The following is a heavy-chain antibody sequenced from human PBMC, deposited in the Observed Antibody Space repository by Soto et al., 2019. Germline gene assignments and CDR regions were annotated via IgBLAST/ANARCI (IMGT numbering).Heavy chain of an antibody. J-gene: IGHJ4*01. CDR3: ARHLGPILTSDY. CDR2: ISYSGST. CDR1: GGSISSGSYY. D-gene: IGHD7-27*01. V-gene: IGHV4-39*01. Sequence: QLQLQESGPGLVKPSETLSLTCTVSGGSISSGSYYWGWLRHPPGKGLEWIGSISYSGSTYYNPSLMSRVTMPVDACKSQFSLNLNSVTAADTAVYYCARHLGPILTSDYWGHGTLVTVSS.